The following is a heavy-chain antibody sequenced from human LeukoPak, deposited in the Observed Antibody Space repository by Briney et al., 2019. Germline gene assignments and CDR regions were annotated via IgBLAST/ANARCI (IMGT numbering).Heavy chain of an antibody. J-gene: IGHJ4*02. Sequence: GASVKVSCKASGYTFTSYYMHWVRQAPGQGLEWMGIINPSGGSTSYAQKFQGRVTMTRDTSTSTVYMELSSLRSEDTAVYYCARQENYDFRSGYLGYFDYWGQGTLVTVSP. V-gene: IGHV1-46*03. CDR3: ARQENYDFRSGYLGYFDY. D-gene: IGHD3-3*01. CDR2: INPSGGST. CDR1: GYTFTSYY.